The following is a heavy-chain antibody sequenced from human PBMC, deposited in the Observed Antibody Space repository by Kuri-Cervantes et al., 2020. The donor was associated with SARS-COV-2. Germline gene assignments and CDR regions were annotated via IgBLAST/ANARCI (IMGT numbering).Heavy chain of an antibody. CDR1: GGSISSGGYY. Sequence: SETLSLTCTVSGGSISSGGYYWSWIRQHPGKGLEWIGYIYYSGSTYYNPSLKSRVTISVDTPKNQFSLKLSSVTAADTAVYYCASNLAVAGLFIAFDIWGQGTMVTVSS. V-gene: IGHV4-31*03. J-gene: IGHJ3*02. CDR2: IYYSGST. CDR3: ASNLAVAGLFIAFDI. D-gene: IGHD6-19*01.